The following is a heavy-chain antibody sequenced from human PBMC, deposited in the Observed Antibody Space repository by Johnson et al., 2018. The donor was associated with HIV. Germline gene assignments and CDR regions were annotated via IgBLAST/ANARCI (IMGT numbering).Heavy chain of an antibody. CDR3: AKSSRVSTTFDAFDI. Sequence: VQPVESGGGLVQPGGSLRPSCAASGFTFSDYYMSWVRQAPGKGLEWVPAITGTGGSTYPADAVKGPFTIPSDNSKNTLYLQMNSLRAEDTAVYYCAKSSRVSTTFDAFDIWGPGTMVTVSS. V-gene: IGHV3-23*04. CDR1: GFTFSDYY. J-gene: IGHJ3*02. CDR2: ITGTGGST. D-gene: IGHD1-26*01.